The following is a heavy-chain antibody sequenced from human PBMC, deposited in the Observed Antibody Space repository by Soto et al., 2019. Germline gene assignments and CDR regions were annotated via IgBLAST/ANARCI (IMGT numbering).Heavy chain of an antibody. CDR1: GYIFTRYG. CDR2: ISTYNGNT. V-gene: IGHV1-18*01. Sequence: ASVKVSCKASGYIFTRYGISWVRQAPGQGLEWMGWISTYNGNTKYAQKLQGRVTMTTDTSTGTAYMELRSLRSDDTAVFYCAREMVRGVGSDYWGQGTLVTVSS. D-gene: IGHD3-10*01. CDR3: AREMVRGVGSDY. J-gene: IGHJ4*02.